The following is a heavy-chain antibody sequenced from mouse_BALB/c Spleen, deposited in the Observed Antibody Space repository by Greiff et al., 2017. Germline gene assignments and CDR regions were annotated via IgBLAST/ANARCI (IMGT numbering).Heavy chain of an antibody. CDR1: GYNFTDYY. Sequence: VQLVQSGAELVRPGALVKLSCKASGYNFTDYYMHWVKQRPEQGLEWIGWIDPDNGNTIYDPKFQGKASLTADTSSNTAYLQLSSLTSEDTAFYYSARGAYYDYPWFAYWGQGTLVTVSA. D-gene: IGHD2-4*01. CDR3: ARGAYYDYPWFAY. J-gene: IGHJ3*01. CDR2: IDPDNGNT. V-gene: IGHV14-1*02.